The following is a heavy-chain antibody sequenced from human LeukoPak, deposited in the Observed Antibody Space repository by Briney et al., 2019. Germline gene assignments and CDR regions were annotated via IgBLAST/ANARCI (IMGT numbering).Heavy chain of an antibody. CDR2: ISSSSSYI. CDR3: ARVRSLYYMDV. Sequence: GGSLRLSCAASGFTFSSYSMNWVRQAPGKGLYWVSSISSSSSYIYYADSVKGRFTISRDNAKNSLYLQMNSLRAEDTAVYYCARVRSLYYMDVWGKGTSVTVSS. CDR1: GFTFSSYS. J-gene: IGHJ6*03. V-gene: IGHV3-21*01.